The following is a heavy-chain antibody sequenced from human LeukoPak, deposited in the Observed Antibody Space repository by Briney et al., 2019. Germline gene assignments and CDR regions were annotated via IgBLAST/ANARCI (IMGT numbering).Heavy chain of an antibody. CDR3: ARPSYESSGFYYFDF. Sequence: KSSQTLSLTCTVSGGSISSGDYYWSWIRQPPGKGLEWIGYIYYSGSTYYNPSLKSRVTISVDTSKNQFSLILSSVTAADTAVYYCARPSYESSGFYYFDFWGQGTLVTVSS. J-gene: IGHJ4*02. CDR1: GGSISSGDYY. D-gene: IGHD3-22*01. V-gene: IGHV4-30-4*01. CDR2: IYYSGST.